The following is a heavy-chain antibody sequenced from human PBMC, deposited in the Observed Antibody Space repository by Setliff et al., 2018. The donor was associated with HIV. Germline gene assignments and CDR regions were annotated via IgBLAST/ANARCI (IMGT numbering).Heavy chain of an antibody. V-gene: IGHV3-23*01. CDR1: GFTFSSYA. J-gene: IGHJ4*02. Sequence: LRLSCATSGFTFSSYAMSWVRQAPGKGLEWVSAISGSGDSTYYADSVKGRFTISRDNSMNTLYLQMNSLRADDTAVYYCAKDPSDSSSWYYFHYWGQGALVTVSS. CDR2: ISGSGDST. CDR3: AKDPSDSSSWYYFHY. D-gene: IGHD6-13*01.